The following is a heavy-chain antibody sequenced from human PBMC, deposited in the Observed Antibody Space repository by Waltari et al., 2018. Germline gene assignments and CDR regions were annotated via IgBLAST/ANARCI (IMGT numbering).Heavy chain of an antibody. CDR1: GYSIRSGYY. D-gene: IGHD2-15*01. CDR2: IYHSGST. V-gene: IGHV4-38-2*02. Sequence: QVQLQESGPGLVKPSETLSLTCTVSGYSIRSGYYWGWLRQPPGKGLEWIGSIYHSGSTYYNPSLKSRVTISVDTSKNQFSLKLSSVTAADTAVYYCARALYCSGGSCHRGAFDIWGQGTMVTVSS. CDR3: ARALYCSGGSCHRGAFDI. J-gene: IGHJ3*02.